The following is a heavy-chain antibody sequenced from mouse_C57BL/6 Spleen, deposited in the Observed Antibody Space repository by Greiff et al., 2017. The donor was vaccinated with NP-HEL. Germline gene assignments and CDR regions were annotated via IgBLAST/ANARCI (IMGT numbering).Heavy chain of an antibody. CDR1: GYTFTDYN. CDR2: INPNNGGT. CDR3: ARRANDGSSHEGFAY. D-gene: IGHD1-1*01. Sequence: EVQLQQSGPELVKPGASVKMSCKASGYTFTDYNMHWVKQSHGKSLEWIGYINPNNGGTSYNQKFKGKATLTVNKSSSTAYMELRSLTSEDSAVYYCARRANDGSSHEGFAYWGQGTLVTVSA. J-gene: IGHJ3*01. V-gene: IGHV1-22*01.